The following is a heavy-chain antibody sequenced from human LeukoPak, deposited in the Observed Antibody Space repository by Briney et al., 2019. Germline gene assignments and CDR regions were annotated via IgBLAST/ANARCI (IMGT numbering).Heavy chain of an antibody. CDR3: GSPERFDGSSGMAIGY. V-gene: IGHV3-74*03. CDR2: INTDGSTT. D-gene: IGHD3-22*01. J-gene: IGHJ4*02. Sequence: GGSLRLSCAASGFTFSSYWMHWVRQAPGKGPEWVSCINTDGSTTKYADSVKGRFTISRDNVKNTLYLQMNILSAEDTAVYYCGSPERFDGSSGMAIGYWGQGTLVTVSS. CDR1: GFTFSSYW.